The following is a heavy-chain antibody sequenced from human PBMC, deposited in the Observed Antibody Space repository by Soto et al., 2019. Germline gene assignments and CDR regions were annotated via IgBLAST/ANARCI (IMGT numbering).Heavy chain of an antibody. CDR3: AKDSCSCGSCYFNY. J-gene: IGHJ4*02. CDR2: ISWNSGSI. CDR1: GFTFDDYA. D-gene: IGHD2-15*01. V-gene: IGHV3-9*01. Sequence: EVQLVESGGGLVQPGRSLRLSCAASGFTFDDYAMHWVRQAPGKGLEWVSGISWNSGSIGYADSVKGRFTISRDNAKNSLYLQMNSLRAEDTALYYCAKDSCSCGSCYFNYWGQGTLVTVSS.